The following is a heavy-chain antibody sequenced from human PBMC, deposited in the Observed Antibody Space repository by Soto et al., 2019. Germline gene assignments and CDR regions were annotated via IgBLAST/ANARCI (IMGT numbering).Heavy chain of an antibody. J-gene: IGHJ4*02. V-gene: IGHV3-21*01. D-gene: IGHD2-2*01. CDR3: AREDSIIIPAVSDF. CDR1: GFAFNNYG. Sequence: GGSLRLSCTVSGFAFNNYGINWVRQAPGKGLEWVPSISKSDYPYYSDSVKGRFTVSRDNAKNSVSLQMNTLRVEDTAVYYCAREDSIIIPAVSDFWGQGTLVTVSS. CDR2: ISKSDYP.